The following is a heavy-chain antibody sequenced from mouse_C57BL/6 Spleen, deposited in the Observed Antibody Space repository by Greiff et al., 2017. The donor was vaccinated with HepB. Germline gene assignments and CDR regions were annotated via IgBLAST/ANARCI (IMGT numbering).Heavy chain of an antibody. V-gene: IGHV1-26*01. J-gene: IGHJ4*01. CDR1: GYTFTDYY. Sequence: EVQLQQSGPELVKPGASVKISCKASGYTFTDYYMNWVKQSHGKSLEWIGDINPNNGGTSYNQKFKGKATLTVDKSSSTAYMELRSLTSEDSAVYYCARGGAYYLYAMDYWGQGTSVTVSS. D-gene: IGHD2-10*01. CDR2: INPNNGGT. CDR3: ARGGAYYLYAMDY.